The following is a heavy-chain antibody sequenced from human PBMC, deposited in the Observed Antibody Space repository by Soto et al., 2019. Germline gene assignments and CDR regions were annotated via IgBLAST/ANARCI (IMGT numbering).Heavy chain of an antibody. J-gene: IGHJ4*02. D-gene: IGHD3-10*01. CDR3: ARTYGSGDYFLPFED. CDR1: GHMFNTYG. V-gene: IGHV1-18*01. Sequence: QVQLLQSGAEVKKPGASVKVSCKASGHMFNTYGITWVRQAPGQGLEWMGWISVYNGNIDYAQKFEGRVTMTTDTSTSTAYMELKSLTSDDTAVYYCARTYGSGDYFLPFEDWGQGTPVSVSS. CDR2: ISVYNGNI.